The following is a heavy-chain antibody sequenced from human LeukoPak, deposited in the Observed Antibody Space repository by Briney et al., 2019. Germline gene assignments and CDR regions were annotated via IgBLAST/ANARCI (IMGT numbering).Heavy chain of an antibody. J-gene: IGHJ5*02. CDR3: ARGGGVVPAAVYNWFDP. V-gene: IGHV1-18*01. D-gene: IGHD2-2*01. Sequence: ASVKVSCKASGYTFTSYGISWVRQAPGQGLEWMGWISAYNGNTNYAQKLQGRVTMTTDTSTSTAYMELRSLRSDDTAVYYCARGGGVVPAAVYNWFDPWGQGTLVTVSS. CDR1: GYTFTSYG. CDR2: ISAYNGNT.